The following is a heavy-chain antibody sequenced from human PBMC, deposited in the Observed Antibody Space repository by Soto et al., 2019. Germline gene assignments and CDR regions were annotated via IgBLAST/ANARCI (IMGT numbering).Heavy chain of an antibody. CDR3: AEATEQSSWYTCLDY. CDR1: GYTFTSYA. V-gene: IGHV1-3*01. J-gene: IGHJ4*02. CDR2: INAGNGNT. Sequence: ASVKVSGKASGYTFTSYAMHWVRQAPGQRLEWMGWINAGNGNTKYSQKFQGRVTITRDTSASTAYMELSSLRSEDTAVYYCAEATEQSSWYTCLDYWDQRTLVAVSS. D-gene: IGHD2-8*01.